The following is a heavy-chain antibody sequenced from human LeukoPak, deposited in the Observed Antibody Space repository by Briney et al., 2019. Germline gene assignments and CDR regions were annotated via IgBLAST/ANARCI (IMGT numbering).Heavy chain of an antibody. CDR3: AKGTYGRLESGYFDY. CDR2: ISGRGGST. Sequence: GGSLRLSCAASGFTFSSYAMSWVRQAPGKGLEGVSAISGRGGSTYYADSVKGRFTISRDNSKNTLYLQMNSLRAEDTAVYYCAKGTYGRLESGYFDYWGQGTLVTVSS. CDR1: GFTFSSYA. J-gene: IGHJ4*02. D-gene: IGHD1-1*01. V-gene: IGHV3-23*01.